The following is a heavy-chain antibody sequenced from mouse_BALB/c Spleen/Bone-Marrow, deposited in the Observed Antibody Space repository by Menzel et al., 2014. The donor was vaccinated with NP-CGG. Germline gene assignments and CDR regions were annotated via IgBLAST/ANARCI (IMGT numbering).Heavy chain of an antibody. D-gene: IGHD4-1*01. CDR3: ARPLTGAYFDY. CDR1: GFAFXSYD. J-gene: IGHJ2*01. Sequence: EVKLVESGGGLVKPGGSLKLSCAASGFAFXSYDMSWVRQTPEKRLEWVATISSGGSYTYYPDSVKGRLTISRDNARNTLYLQMSSLRSEDTALYYCARPLTGAYFDYWGQGTTLTVSS. V-gene: IGHV5-9*02. CDR2: ISSGGSYT.